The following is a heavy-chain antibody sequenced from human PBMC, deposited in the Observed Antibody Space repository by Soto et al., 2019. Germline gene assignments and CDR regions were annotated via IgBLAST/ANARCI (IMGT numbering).Heavy chain of an antibody. V-gene: IGHV1-24*01. J-gene: IGHJ5*02. CDR1: GYTLTELS. Sequence: ASVKVSCKVSGYTLTELSMNWVRQAPGKGLEWMAAFDPEDGETTYAQKFQGRVTMTEGTSTDTAYMEVSGLRSEDTAVYYCATALSRVGATFGPWGQGTLVTVSS. CDR2: FDPEDGET. CDR3: ATALSRVGATFGP. D-gene: IGHD1-26*01.